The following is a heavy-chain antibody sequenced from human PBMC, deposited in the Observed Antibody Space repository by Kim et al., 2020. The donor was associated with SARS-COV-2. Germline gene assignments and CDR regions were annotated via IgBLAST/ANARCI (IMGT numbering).Heavy chain of an antibody. J-gene: IGHJ4*02. Sequence: GGSLRLSCAASGFTFSSYGMHWVRQAPGKGLEWVAVIWYDGSNKYYADSVKGRFTISRDNSKNTLYLQMNSLRAEDTAVYYCARDSRRIAAAGTSPDYWGQGTLVTVSS. CDR1: GFTFSSYG. D-gene: IGHD6-13*01. CDR2: IWYDGSNK. CDR3: ARDSRRIAAAGTSPDY. V-gene: IGHV3-33*01.